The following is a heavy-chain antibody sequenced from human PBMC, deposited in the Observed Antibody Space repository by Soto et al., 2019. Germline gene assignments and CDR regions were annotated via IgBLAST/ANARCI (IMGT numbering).Heavy chain of an antibody. CDR1: GDSVSSNTAS. CDR3: AKGDNLGPKTGYAFDP. J-gene: IGHJ5*02. V-gene: IGHV6-1*01. D-gene: IGHD5-12*01. Sequence: QTLSLPSAISGDSVSSNTASWNLIRQSPSRGLEWLGRTYFRSKWYNDYAVSVKSRIIINPDTSNNQFSLQLNSVTPEDTAVYFCAKGDNLGPKTGYAFDPWGQGIMVTVSS. CDR2: TYFRSKWYN.